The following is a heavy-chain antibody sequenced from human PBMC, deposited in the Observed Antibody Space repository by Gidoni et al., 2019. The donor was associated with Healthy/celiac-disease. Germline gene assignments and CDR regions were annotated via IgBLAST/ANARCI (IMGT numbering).Heavy chain of an antibody. CDR3: SRGWIDIFTGYYYFVY. CDR2: INPNSGGT. V-gene: IGHV1-2*02. Sequence: RHPPGQGLSWMGWINPNSGGTNYAQKFQARVTMTRYTSISTAYMELSRLRSDDTAVYYCSRGWIDIFTGYYYFVYWGPGTLVTVS. D-gene: IGHD3-9*01. J-gene: IGHJ4*02.